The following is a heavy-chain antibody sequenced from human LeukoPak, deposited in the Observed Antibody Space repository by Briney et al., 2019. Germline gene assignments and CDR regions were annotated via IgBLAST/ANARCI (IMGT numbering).Heavy chain of an antibody. J-gene: IGHJ3*02. CDR2: ISSSSSYI. V-gene: IGHV3-21*01. Sequence: GGSLRLSCAASGFTFSSYSMNWVRQAPGKGLEWVSSISSSSSYIYYADSVKGRFTISRDNAKNSLYLRMNSLRAEDTAVYYCARDHQFDAFDIWGQGTMVTVSS. CDR1: GFTFSSYS. CDR3: ARDHQFDAFDI.